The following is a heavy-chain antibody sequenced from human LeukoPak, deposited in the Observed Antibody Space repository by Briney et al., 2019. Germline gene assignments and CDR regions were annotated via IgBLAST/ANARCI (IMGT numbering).Heavy chain of an antibody. Sequence: SETLSLTCTVSGGSIGSYYWSWIRQPPGKGLEWIGYMYYSGSTNYNPSLKIRVTISVDTSKNQFSLKLSSVTAADTAVYYCARLRRAGWLEYYFDYWGQGTLVTVSS. CDR1: GGSIGSYY. D-gene: IGHD6-19*01. J-gene: IGHJ4*02. CDR2: MYYSGST. V-gene: IGHV4-59*01. CDR3: ARLRRAGWLEYYFDY.